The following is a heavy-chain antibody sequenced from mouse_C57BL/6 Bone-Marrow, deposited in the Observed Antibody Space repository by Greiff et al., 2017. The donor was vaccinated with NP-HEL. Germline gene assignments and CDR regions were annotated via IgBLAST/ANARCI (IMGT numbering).Heavy chain of an antibody. V-gene: IGHV5-4*03. J-gene: IGHJ4*01. CDR3: ARDHYYGSTPMDY. D-gene: IGHD1-1*01. CDR1: GFTFSSYA. Sequence: EVKLQESGGGLVKPGGSLKLSCAASGFTFSSYAMSWVRQTPEKRLEWVATISDGGSYTYYPDNVKGRFTISRDNAKNNLYLQMSHLKSEDTAMYYCARDHYYGSTPMDYWGQGTSVTVSS. CDR2: ISDGGSYT.